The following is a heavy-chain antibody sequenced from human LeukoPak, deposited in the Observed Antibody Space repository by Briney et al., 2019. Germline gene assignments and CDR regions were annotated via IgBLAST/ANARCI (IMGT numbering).Heavy chain of an antibody. J-gene: IGHJ6*03. CDR3: ARHLGSGYGPPPYYYYMDV. CDR1: GYSFTSYW. Sequence: GESLKISCKGSGYSFTSYWIGWVRQMPGKGLEWMGIIYPGDSDTRYSPSFQGQVTISADKSISTAYLQWSSLKASDTAMYYCARHLGSGYGPPPYYYYMDVWGKGTTVTVSS. V-gene: IGHV5-51*01. D-gene: IGHD5-12*01. CDR2: IYPGDSDT.